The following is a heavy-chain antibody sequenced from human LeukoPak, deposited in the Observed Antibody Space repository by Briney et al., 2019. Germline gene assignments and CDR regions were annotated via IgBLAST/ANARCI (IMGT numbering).Heavy chain of an antibody. J-gene: IGHJ4*02. D-gene: IGHD3-16*01. Sequence: SETLSLTCTVSGGSISSGGYYWTWIRQHPGKGLEWIGYIYHSGSTSYNPSLQSRVTISVDTSKNQFSLKVSSVTAADTGVYYCARVKGVSKFDYWGQGTLVTVSS. CDR1: GGSISSGGYY. CDR3: ARVKGVSKFDY. CDR2: IYHSGST. V-gene: IGHV4-31*03.